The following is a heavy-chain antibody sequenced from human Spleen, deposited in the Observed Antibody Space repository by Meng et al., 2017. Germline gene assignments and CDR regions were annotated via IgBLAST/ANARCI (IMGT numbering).Heavy chain of an antibody. CDR1: GFTFSSYA. Sequence: GESLKISCAASGFTFSSYAMSWVRQAPGKGLEWVSAISGSGGSTYYADSVKGRFTISRDNSKNTLYLQMNSLRAEDTAVYYCAKDPGQYYFHYWGQGTLVTVSS. CDR2: ISGSGGST. CDR3: AKDPGQYYFHY. V-gene: IGHV3-23*01. J-gene: IGHJ4*02.